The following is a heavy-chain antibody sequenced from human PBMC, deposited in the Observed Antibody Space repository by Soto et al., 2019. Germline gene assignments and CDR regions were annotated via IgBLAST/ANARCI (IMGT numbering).Heavy chain of an antibody. CDR3: SKDRYYDILTGTFDY. CDR1: GFTFSSYA. CDR2: ISGSGGSR. Sequence: GGSLRLSCAASGFTFSSYAMSWVRQAPGKGLEWVSAISGSGGSRYYADSLKGRFTISRDNSKNTLYLQMNSLRAEDTAVYYCSKDRYYDILTGTFDYWGQGTLVTVSS. D-gene: IGHD3-9*01. V-gene: IGHV3-23*01. J-gene: IGHJ4*02.